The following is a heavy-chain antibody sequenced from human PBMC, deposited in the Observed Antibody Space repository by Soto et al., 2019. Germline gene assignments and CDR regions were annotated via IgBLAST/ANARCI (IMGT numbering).Heavy chain of an antibody. Sequence: QLQLQESGPGLVKPSETLSLTCNVSGVSISDTSYYWGWIRQPPGKGLEWIGTIYFNGNTFYNPSLKSLLTISVDTSKNQFSLRLTSVTAADPALYYCARQGSYCGHGTLVAVSS. CDR3: ARQGSY. CDR2: IYFNGNT. CDR1: GVSISDTSYY. J-gene: IGHJ4*01. V-gene: IGHV4-39*01.